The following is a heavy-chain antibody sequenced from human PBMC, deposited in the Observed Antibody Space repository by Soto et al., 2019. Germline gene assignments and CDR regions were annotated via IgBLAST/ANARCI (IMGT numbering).Heavy chain of an antibody. CDR1: GYSFSTYW. J-gene: IGHJ4*02. Sequence: EVQLVQSGTEVKKSGESLKISCKACGYSFSTYWIGWVRQVPGKGLEWMGIIFPGDSDTRYSPSFQGQVTISADKSISTAYLQWSSLKASDTAMYYCARFNGDFEVFWGQGTLVTVSS. D-gene: IGHD4-17*01. CDR2: IFPGDSDT. CDR3: ARFNGDFEVF. V-gene: IGHV5-51*01.